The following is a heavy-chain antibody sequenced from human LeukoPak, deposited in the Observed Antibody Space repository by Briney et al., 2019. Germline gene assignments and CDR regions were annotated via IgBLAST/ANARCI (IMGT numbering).Heavy chain of an antibody. CDR1: GYTFTSYY. D-gene: IGHD3-9*01. CDR3: ARDAALVFYDIPDNFDY. CDR2: INPSGGST. Sequence: APVKVSCKASGYTFTSYYMHWVRQAPGQGLEWMGIINPSGGSTSYAQKFQGRVTMTRDTSTSTVYMELSSLRSEDTAVYYCARDAALVFYDIPDNFDYWGQGTLVTVSS. V-gene: IGHV1-46*01. J-gene: IGHJ4*02.